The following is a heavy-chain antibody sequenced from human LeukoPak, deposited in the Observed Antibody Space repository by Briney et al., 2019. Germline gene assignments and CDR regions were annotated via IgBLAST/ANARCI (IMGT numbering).Heavy chain of an antibody. CDR2: VFDSRIS. J-gene: IGHJ4*02. V-gene: IGHV4-59*12. CDR3: ARTDSRGSRHIDY. D-gene: IGHD3-22*01. CDR1: GGSISGFF. Sequence: PSETLSLTCTVSGGSISGFFWSWIRQSPDKGLEWIGYVFDSRISDYNPSLKSRATMSVDTSRRSFSLNVTSVTAADTAVYFCARTDSRGSRHIDYWGRGTLVIVSS.